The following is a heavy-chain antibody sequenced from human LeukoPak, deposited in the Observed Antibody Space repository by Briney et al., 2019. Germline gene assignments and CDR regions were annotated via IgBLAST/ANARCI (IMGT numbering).Heavy chain of an antibody. CDR3: ARAGGTSWADY. Sequence: PGGSLRLSCAASGFTFSSYGMHWVRQAPGKGLEWVAVISYDGRNKYYADSVKGRFIISRDNGKNSLYLQMNSLRVEDTAIYYCARAGGTSWADYWGQGTLVTVSS. D-gene: IGHD6-13*01. J-gene: IGHJ4*02. CDR1: GFTFSSYG. V-gene: IGHV3-30*03. CDR2: ISYDGRNK.